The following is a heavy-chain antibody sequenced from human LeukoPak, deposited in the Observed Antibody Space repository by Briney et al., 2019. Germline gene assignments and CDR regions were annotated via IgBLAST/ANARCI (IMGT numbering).Heavy chain of an antibody. D-gene: IGHD3-10*01. V-gene: IGHV1-8*01. J-gene: IGHJ4*02. CDR2: MNPNSGNT. CDR3: AREVTRGVYDY. CDR1: GYTLTSYD. Sequence: GASVKVSCKASGYTLTSYDINWVRQATGQGLEWMGWMNPNSGNTGYAQTFQGRVTMTRDTSMSTAYMDLSSLRSDDTAVYYCAREVTRGVYDYWGQGTLVTVSS.